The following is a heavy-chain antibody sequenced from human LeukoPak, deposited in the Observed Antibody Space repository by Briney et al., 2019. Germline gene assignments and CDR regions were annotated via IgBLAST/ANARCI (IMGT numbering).Heavy chain of an antibody. D-gene: IGHD6-13*01. V-gene: IGHV4-34*01. J-gene: IGHJ4*02. CDR2: INHSGST. CDR3: AXXTIAAAGTLFDY. Sequence: SETLSLTCAVYGGSFSGYYWSWIRQPPGKGLEWIGEINHSGSTNYNPSLKSRVTISVDTSKNQFPLKLSSVTAADTAVYYCAXXTIAAAGTLFDYWGQGTLVTVSS. CDR1: GGSFSGYY.